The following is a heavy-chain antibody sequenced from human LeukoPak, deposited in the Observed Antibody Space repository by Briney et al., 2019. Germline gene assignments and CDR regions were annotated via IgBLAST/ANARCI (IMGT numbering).Heavy chain of an antibody. Sequence: SETLFLTCTVSGVSISSSNSYWGWIRQPPGKGPEWIGSIYYSGNTYYNASLKSQVSISIDTSKNQFSLRLTSVTAADTAVYYCARQTGSGLFILPGGQGTLVTVSS. J-gene: IGHJ4*02. CDR1: GVSISSSNSY. CDR3: ARQTGSGLFILP. CDR2: IYYSGNT. D-gene: IGHD3/OR15-3a*01. V-gene: IGHV4-39*01.